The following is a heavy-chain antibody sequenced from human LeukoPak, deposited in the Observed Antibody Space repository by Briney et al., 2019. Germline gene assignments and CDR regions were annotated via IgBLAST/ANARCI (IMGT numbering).Heavy chain of an antibody. CDR1: GFTVSNYY. Sequence: GGSLRLSCAASGFTVSNYYMNWVRQAPGKGLEWVSVVYSGGSTNYADSVRGRFTISRDNSKNTLYLQMNSLRAEDTAVYYCAGGHIRSYFAYCAQATLVTVSA. CDR2: VYSGGST. D-gene: IGHD3-3*02. J-gene: IGHJ4*02. CDR3: AGGHIRSYFAY. V-gene: IGHV3-66*01.